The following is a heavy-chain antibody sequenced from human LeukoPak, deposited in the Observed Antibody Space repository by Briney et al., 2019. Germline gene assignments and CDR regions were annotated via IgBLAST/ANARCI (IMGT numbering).Heavy chain of an antibody. V-gene: IGHV4-34*01. J-gene: IGHJ4*02. Sequence: ASETLSLTCAVYGGSFSGYYWSWIRQPPGKGLEWIGEINHSGSTNYNPSLKSRVTISVDTSKNQFSLNLSSVTGADTAVYYCARVVGSTYYFDYWGQGTLVTVSS. CDR2: INHSGST. CDR3: ARVVGSTYYFDY. D-gene: IGHD6-13*01. CDR1: GGSFSGYY.